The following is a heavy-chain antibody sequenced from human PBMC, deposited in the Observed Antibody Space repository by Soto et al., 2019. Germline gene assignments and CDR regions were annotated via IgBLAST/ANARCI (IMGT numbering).Heavy chain of an antibody. CDR1: GFTFSSYG. Sequence: GGSLRLSCAASGFTFSSYGMHWVRQAPGKGLEWVAVISYDGSNKYYADSVKGRFTISRDNSKNTLYLQMNSLRAEDTAVYYCAKENFLEWSTARYYYYYYMDVWGKGTTVTVSS. J-gene: IGHJ6*03. D-gene: IGHD3-3*01. CDR2: ISYDGSNK. CDR3: AKENFLEWSTARYYYYYYMDV. V-gene: IGHV3-30*18.